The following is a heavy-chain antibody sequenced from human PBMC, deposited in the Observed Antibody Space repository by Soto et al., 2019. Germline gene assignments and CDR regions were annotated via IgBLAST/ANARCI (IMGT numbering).Heavy chain of an antibody. J-gene: IGHJ6*02. D-gene: IGHD3-3*01. CDR3: ARDWIGAYYYYGMDV. CDR2: IYYSGST. V-gene: IGHV4-30-4*01. Sequence: QVQLQESGPGLVKPSQTLSLTCTVSGGSISSGDHHWNWIRQPPGKGLEWIGYIYYSGSTHYNPSLTSRVTISVDMSKNQFSLKLSSVTAADTAVYYCARDWIGAYYYYGMDVWGQGTTVTVSS. CDR1: GGSISSGDHH.